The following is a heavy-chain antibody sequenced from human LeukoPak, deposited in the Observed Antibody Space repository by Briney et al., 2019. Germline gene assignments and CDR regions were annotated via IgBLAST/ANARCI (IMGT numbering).Heavy chain of an antibody. J-gene: IGHJ4*02. V-gene: IGHV3-11*04. CDR3: ARVNCSSTSCYLDY. CDR2: ISSSSSTI. Sequence: LSLTCTVSGGSISSGGYYWSWIRQLPGKGLEWVSYISSSSSTIYYADSVKGRFTISRDNAKNSLYLQMNSLRAEDTAVYYCARVNCSSTSCYLDYWGQGTLVTVSS. CDR1: GGSISSGGYY. D-gene: IGHD2-2*01.